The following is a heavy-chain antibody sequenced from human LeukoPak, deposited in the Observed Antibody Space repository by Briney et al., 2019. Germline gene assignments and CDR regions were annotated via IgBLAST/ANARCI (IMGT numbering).Heavy chain of an antibody. V-gene: IGHV7-4-1*02. CDR1: GYTFTSYA. J-gene: IGHJ6*02. CDR2: INTNTGNP. D-gene: IGHD2-2*01. Sequence: GASVTVSCKASGYTFTSYAMNWVRQAPGQGLEWMGWINTNTGNPTYAQGFTGRFVFSLDTSVSTAYLQISSLKAEDTAVYYCARGEIQYQLPNSPEMDVWGQGTTVTVSS. CDR3: ARGEIQYQLPNSPEMDV.